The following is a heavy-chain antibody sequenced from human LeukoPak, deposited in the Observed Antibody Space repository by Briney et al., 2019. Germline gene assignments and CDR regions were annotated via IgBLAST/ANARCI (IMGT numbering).Heavy chain of an antibody. CDR2: ISGSGGST. V-gene: IGHV3-23*01. J-gene: IGHJ6*03. Sequence: GGSLRLSCAASGFPLRRYAMSWVRQAPGKGLEWVSGISGSGGSTYYADSVQGRFTISRDNAKNSLYLQMNSLRAEDTAVYYCAKGGVVPAASYYYMDVWGKGTTVTVSS. CDR3: AKGGVVPAASYYYMDV. D-gene: IGHD2-2*01. CDR1: GFPLRRYA.